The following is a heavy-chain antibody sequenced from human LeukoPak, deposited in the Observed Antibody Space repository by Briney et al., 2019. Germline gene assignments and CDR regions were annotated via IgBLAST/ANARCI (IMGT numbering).Heavy chain of an antibody. D-gene: IGHD5-24*01. CDR3: ARVRDGYNDAYDI. CDR2: IIPIFGTA. V-gene: IGHV1-69*06. CDR1: GGTFSSYA. Sequence: SVKVSCKASGGTFSSYAISWVRQAPGQGLEWMGGIIPIFGTANYAQKFQGRVTITADKSTSTAYMELSSLRSEDTAVYYCARVRDGYNDAYDIWGQGTMVTVTS. J-gene: IGHJ3*02.